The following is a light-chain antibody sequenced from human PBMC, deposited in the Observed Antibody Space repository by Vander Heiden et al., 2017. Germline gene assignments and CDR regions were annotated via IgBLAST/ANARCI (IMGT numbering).Light chain of an antibody. Sequence: EIVLTQSPGTLSLSPGERATLSCRASQSVSSSYLAWYQQKPGQAPRLLIYGASSRATGIPDRLSGSGSGTDFTLTISRLEPEDFAVYYCQEYCSSSWTFGQGTKVEIK. V-gene: IGKV3-20*01. CDR1: QSVSSSY. J-gene: IGKJ1*01. CDR3: QEYCSSSWT. CDR2: GAS.